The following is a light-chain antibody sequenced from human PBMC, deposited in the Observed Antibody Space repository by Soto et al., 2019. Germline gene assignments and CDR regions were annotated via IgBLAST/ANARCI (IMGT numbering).Light chain of an antibody. CDR3: QQYGTSPQT. V-gene: IGKV3-20*01. CDR2: AAS. J-gene: IGKJ1*01. Sequence: EIVLTQSPDTLSLSAGDRVTLSCRASQNVFSTFLAWYQQTLGQPPRLLIYAASSRATGIPDRFRGSGSGTDFTLTISRLEPEDFAVYYCQQYGTSPQTFGQGTKV. CDR1: QNVFSTF.